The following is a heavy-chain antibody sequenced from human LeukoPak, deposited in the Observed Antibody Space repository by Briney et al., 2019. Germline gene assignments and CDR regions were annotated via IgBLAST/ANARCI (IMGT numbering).Heavy chain of an antibody. V-gene: IGHV4-30-4*01. J-gene: IGHJ6*02. Sequence: SETLSLTCTVSGGSISSGDYYWSWIRQPPGKGLEWIGYIYYSGSTYYNPSLKSRVTISVDTSKNQFSLKLSSVTAADTAVYYCARRGGISLSMDYYGMDVWGQGTTVTVSS. CDR3: ARRGGISLSMDYYGMDV. D-gene: IGHD4/OR15-4a*01. CDR1: GGSISSGDYY. CDR2: IYYSGST.